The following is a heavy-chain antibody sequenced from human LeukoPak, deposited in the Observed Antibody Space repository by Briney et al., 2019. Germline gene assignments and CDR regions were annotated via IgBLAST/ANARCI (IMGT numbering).Heavy chain of an antibody. Sequence: GGSLRLSCAVSGLSFSNYWMHWVRQAPGKGLVWVARTNLHGTTVDYADSVKGRFTISRDNDKNTLFLQMNSLRAEDTAVYYCASAYTYVRLGDHWGQGTLVTVSS. D-gene: IGHD3-16*01. CDR3: ASAYTYVRLGDH. J-gene: IGHJ4*02. CDR2: TNLHGTTV. CDR1: GLSFSNYW. V-gene: IGHV3-74*01.